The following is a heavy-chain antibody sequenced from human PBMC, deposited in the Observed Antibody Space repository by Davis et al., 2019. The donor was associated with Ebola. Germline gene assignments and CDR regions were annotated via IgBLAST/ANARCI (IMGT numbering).Heavy chain of an antibody. D-gene: IGHD1-1*01. CDR2: INPTGTST. V-gene: IGHV1-46*01. CDR1: GYTFSSYY. Sequence: ASVKVSCKASGYTFSSYYIHWVRQAPGQGLEWLGVINPTGTSTTYAQKFRGRVNMTRETPTSTVYMVVSSLTSEDTAVYYCARDNAAFATHYYFDYWGQGTLVTVSS. CDR3: ARDNAAFATHYYFDY. J-gene: IGHJ4*02.